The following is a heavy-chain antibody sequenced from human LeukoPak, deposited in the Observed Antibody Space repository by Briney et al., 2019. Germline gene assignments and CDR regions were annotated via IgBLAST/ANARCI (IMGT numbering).Heavy chain of an antibody. Sequence: GESLKISCKGSGYSFTSYWIGWVRQMPGKGLEWMGIIYPGDSDTRYSPSFQGQVTISADKSISTAYLQWSSLKASDTATYYCARWGSGWYPHWYFDLWGRGTLVTVSS. CDR3: ARWGSGWYPHWYFDL. CDR1: GYSFTSYW. D-gene: IGHD6-19*01. V-gene: IGHV5-51*01. J-gene: IGHJ2*01. CDR2: IYPGDSDT.